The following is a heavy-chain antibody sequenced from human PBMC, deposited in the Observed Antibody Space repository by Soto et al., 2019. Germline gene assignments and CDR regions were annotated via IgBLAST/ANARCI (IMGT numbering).Heavy chain of an antibody. CDR3: ERSSNTYGSPLDS. CDR2: IHRGGST. J-gene: IGHJ4*02. D-gene: IGHD3-10*01. Sequence: EVHLVESGGGFVQPGGSLRLSCAAAGFTVGNNYMSWVRQAPGKGLELVSIIHRGGSTSYADSGKGRFTISRDSSKNILSLQITGLTADDTAVYYCERSSNTYGSPLDSWAQGALVPVSS. CDR1: GFTVGNNY. V-gene: IGHV3-66*01.